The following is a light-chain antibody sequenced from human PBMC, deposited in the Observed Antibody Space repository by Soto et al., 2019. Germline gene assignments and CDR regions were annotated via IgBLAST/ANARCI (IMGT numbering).Light chain of an antibody. CDR3: SSYTTSSTQV. Sequence: QSALTQPASVSGSPGQSITIACTRTNNDVGAFNYVSWYQHYPGKAPKLIISEVTIRPPGISDRFSGSKSGNTASLTVSGLQAEDEGDYYCSSYTTSSTQVFGGGTKLTVL. V-gene: IGLV2-14*01. J-gene: IGLJ3*02. CDR1: NNDVGAFNY. CDR2: EVT.